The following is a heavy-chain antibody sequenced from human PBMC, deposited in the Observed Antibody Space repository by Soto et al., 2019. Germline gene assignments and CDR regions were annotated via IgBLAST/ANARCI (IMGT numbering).Heavy chain of an antibody. V-gene: IGHV3-66*01. CDR2: IYSGGST. J-gene: IGHJ4*02. CDR1: GFTVSTKY. D-gene: IGHD3-16*01. CDR3: ARDPWAADY. Sequence: GSLRLSCAASGFTVSTKYMSWVRQAPGKGLEWVSVIYSGGSTFYADSVRGRYTISRDNSKNTVNLQMNSLRAEDTAVYYCARDPWAADYWGQGTLVTVSS.